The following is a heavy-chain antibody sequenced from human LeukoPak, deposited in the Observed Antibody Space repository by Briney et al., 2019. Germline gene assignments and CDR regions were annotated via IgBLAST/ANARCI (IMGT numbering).Heavy chain of an antibody. Sequence: PGGSLRLSCAASGFTFSSYAMSWVRQTPGKGLEWVSAISGSGGSTYYADSVKGRFTISRDNSKNTLYLQMNSLRAEDTAVYYCAKLKDSSGWYYFDYWGQGTLVTVSS. D-gene: IGHD6-19*01. J-gene: IGHJ4*02. V-gene: IGHV3-23*01. CDR1: GFTFSSYA. CDR2: ISGSGGST. CDR3: AKLKDSSGWYYFDY.